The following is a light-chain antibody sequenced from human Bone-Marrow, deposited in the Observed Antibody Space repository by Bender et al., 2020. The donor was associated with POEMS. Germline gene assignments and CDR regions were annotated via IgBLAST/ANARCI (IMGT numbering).Light chain of an antibody. CDR2: DVS. V-gene: IGLV2-14*03. J-gene: IGLJ2*01. Sequence: QSALTQPASVSGSPGQSITISCTGTSIDIGYYNYVSWYQQHPGKAPKLLLYDVSSRPSGVSNRFSGSKSGNTASLTISGLQAEDEADYYCCSFAGRTTWIFGGGTKLTVL. CDR1: SIDIGYYNY. CDR3: CSFAGRTTWI.